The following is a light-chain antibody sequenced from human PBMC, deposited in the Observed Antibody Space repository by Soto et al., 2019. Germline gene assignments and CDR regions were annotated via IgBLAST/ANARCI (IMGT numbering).Light chain of an antibody. Sequence: DIQMTQSPSSLSSSVGDRVTITCRAIQSISSYLNWYQQKPGKAPKLLLYAASSLQSGVPSRFSGSGSGTDFTLTISSLQPEDFATYYCQQSYSTPPTFGKGTKVDIK. CDR3: QQSYSTPPT. V-gene: IGKV1-39*01. CDR1: QSISSY. J-gene: IGKJ1*01. CDR2: AAS.